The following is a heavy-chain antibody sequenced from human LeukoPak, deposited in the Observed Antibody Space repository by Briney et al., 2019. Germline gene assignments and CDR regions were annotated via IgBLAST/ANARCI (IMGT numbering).Heavy chain of an antibody. V-gene: IGHV3-9*01. D-gene: IGHD3-10*01. CDR1: GFTFDDYA. Sequence: GGSLRLSCAASGFTFDDYAMHWVRQAPGKGLEWVSGISWNSGSIGYADSVKGRFTISRDNAKNSLYLQMNSLRAKDTALYYCAKSGRGFDYWGQGTLVTVSS. CDR2: ISWNSGSI. CDR3: AKSGRGFDY. J-gene: IGHJ4*02.